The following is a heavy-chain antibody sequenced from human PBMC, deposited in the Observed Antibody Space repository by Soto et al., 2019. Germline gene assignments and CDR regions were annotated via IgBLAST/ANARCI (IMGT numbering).Heavy chain of an antibody. J-gene: IGHJ4*02. CDR2: ISAYNGNT. D-gene: IGHD3-22*01. CDR1: GYTFTSYG. CDR3: ASGRYYDSSGYAPSDY. V-gene: IGHV1-18*01. Sequence: ASVKVSCKASGYTFTSYGISWVRQAPGQGLEWMGWISAYNGNTNYAQKLQGRVTMTTDTSTSTAYMELRSLRSDDTAVYYCASGRYYDSSGYAPSDYWGQGTLVTVSS.